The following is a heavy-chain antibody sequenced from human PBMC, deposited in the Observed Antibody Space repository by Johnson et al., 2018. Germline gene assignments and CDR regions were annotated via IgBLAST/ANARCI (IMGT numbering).Heavy chain of an antibody. J-gene: IGHJ6*01. V-gene: IGHV3-33*01. D-gene: IGHD6-6*01. Sequence: QVQLVQSGGGVVQPGRSLRLSCAASGFTLSSNGMHWVRQAPGKGLEGVAVIWYDGSNKYYADSVKGRFTISRDNSKNMLYLQMKSLRVEDTAVYYCVRTSSSSPYYYSMDVWGQGTTVTVAS. CDR2: IWYDGSNK. CDR1: GFTLSSNG. CDR3: VRTSSSSPYYYSMDV.